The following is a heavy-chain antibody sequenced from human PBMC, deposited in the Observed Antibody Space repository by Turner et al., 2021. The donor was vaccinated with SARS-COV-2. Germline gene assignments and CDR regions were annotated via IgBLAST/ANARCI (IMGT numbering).Heavy chain of an antibody. V-gene: IGHV3-21*01. Sequence: EVQLVESGGGLVKPGGSLRLSCAASGFTFSSYSMNWVRQAPGKGLECVSSMSSSSSYINYADSVKGRFTTSRDNAKNSVYLQMNSLRAEDAAVFYGARVIRWWDDFWSDYYPAALDYWGQGTLVTVSS. CDR2: MSSSSSYI. CDR3: ARVIRWWDDFWSDYYPAALDY. CDR1: GFTFSSYS. D-gene: IGHD3-3*01. J-gene: IGHJ4*02.